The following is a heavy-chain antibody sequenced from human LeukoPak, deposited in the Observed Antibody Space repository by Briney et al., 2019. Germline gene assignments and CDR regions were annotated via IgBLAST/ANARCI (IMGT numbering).Heavy chain of an antibody. Sequence: GASVKVSCRASGYTFTGYYMHWVRQAPGQGLEWMGRINPNSGGTNYAQKFQGRVTMTRDTSISTAYMELSRLRSDDTAVYYCARDLSEAVAGTESLYYYYYYGMDVWGQGTTITVSS. V-gene: IGHV1-2*06. CDR2: INPNSGGT. CDR3: ARDLSEAVAGTESLYYYYYYGMDV. J-gene: IGHJ6*02. D-gene: IGHD6-19*01. CDR1: GYTFTGYY.